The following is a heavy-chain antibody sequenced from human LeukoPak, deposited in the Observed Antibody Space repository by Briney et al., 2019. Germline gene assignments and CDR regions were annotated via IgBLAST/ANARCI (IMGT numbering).Heavy chain of an antibody. CDR2: IFYTGYT. D-gene: IGHD5-24*01. V-gene: IGHV4-39*07. CDR1: GGSISSSLYH. J-gene: IGHJ5*02. Sequence: SETLSLTCTVSGGSISSSLYHWGWIRQPPGKGLEWIGSIFYTGYTYYNPSLKSRVSISVDTSKNHFSLNLKSVTAADTAVYYCARDIGSQMATISDWFDPWGQGTLVTVSS. CDR3: ARDIGSQMATISDWFDP.